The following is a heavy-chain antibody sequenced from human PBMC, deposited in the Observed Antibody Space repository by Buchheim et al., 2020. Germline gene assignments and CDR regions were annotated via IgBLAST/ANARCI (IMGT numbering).Heavy chain of an antibody. CDR2: ISYDGSNK. CDR3: ARDFGIVGGPYGMDV. D-gene: IGHD3-16*02. CDR1: GFTFSSYA. Sequence: QVQLVESGGGVVQPGRSLRLSCAASGFTFSSYAMHWVRQAPGKGLEWVAVISYDGSNKYYADSVKGRFTISRDNPKNTLYLQMNSLRAEDTAVYYCARDFGIVGGPYGMDVWGQGTT. J-gene: IGHJ6*02. V-gene: IGHV3-30*04.